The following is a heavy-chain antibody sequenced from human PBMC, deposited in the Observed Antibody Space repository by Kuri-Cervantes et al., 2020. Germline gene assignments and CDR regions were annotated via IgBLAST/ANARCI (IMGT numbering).Heavy chain of an antibody. V-gene: IGHV3-30*02. CDR1: GFTFSSYG. CDR3: ARVGVGATVPNYYYYYMDV. J-gene: IGHJ6*03. Sequence: GESLKISCAASGFTFSSYGIHWVRQAPGKGLEWVAFIRYDGSNKYYADSVKGRFTISRDNSKNTLYLQMNSLRAEDTAVYYCARVGVGATVPNYYYYYMDVWGKGTTVTVSS. D-gene: IGHD1-26*01. CDR2: IRYDGSNK.